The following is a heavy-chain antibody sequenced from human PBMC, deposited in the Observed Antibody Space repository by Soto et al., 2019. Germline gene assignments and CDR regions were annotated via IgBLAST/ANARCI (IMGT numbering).Heavy chain of an antibody. Sequence: GGSLRLSCAASGFTFSSYSMNWVRQAPGKGLEWVSSISSSSSYIYYADSVKGRFTISRDNAKNSLYLQMNSLRAEDTAVYYCARDHQWIQLWYDAFDIWGQGTMVTVSS. CDR3: ARDHQWIQLWYDAFDI. CDR1: GFTFSSYS. V-gene: IGHV3-21*01. D-gene: IGHD5-18*01. CDR2: ISSSSSYI. J-gene: IGHJ3*02.